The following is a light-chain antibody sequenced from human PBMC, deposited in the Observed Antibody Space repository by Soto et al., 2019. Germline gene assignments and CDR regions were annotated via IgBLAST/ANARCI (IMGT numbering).Light chain of an antibody. CDR3: QQYNNWPRRT. J-gene: IGKJ5*01. CDR2: DAS. CDR1: QSVSSY. Sequence: EIVLTPSPATPSLSPGERATLSRRASQSVSSYLAWYQQKPGQAPRLLIYDASNRATGIPARFSGSGSGTEFTLTISSLQSEDFAVYYCQQYNNWPRRTFGQGTRLEIK. V-gene: IGKV3-11*01.